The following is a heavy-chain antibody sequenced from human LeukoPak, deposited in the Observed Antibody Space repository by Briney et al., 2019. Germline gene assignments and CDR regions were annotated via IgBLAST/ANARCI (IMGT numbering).Heavy chain of an antibody. CDR3: ATNCGGDCYNDAFDI. V-gene: IGHV7-4-1*02. Sequence: GASVKVSCKASGYTFTSYAMNWVRQAPGQGLEWMGWINTNTGNPTYAQGFTRRFVFSLDTSVSTAYLQISSLKAEDTAVYYCATNCGGDCYNDAFDIWGQGTMVTVSS. D-gene: IGHD2-21*02. CDR1: GYTFTSYA. J-gene: IGHJ3*02. CDR2: INTNTGNP.